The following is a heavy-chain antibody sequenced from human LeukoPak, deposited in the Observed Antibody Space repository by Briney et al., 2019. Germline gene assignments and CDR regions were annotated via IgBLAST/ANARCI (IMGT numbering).Heavy chain of an antibody. Sequence: SCKVSGYTLTELSMHWVRQAPGKGLEWVAVISYDGSNKYYADSVKGRFTISRDNSKNTLYLQMNSLRAEDTAVYYCAREPLAFGGVIVRGNWFDPWGQGTLVTVSS. CDR3: AREPLAFGGVIVRGNWFDP. CDR1: GYTLTELS. CDR2: ISYDGSNK. D-gene: IGHD3-16*02. V-gene: IGHV3-30-3*01. J-gene: IGHJ5*02.